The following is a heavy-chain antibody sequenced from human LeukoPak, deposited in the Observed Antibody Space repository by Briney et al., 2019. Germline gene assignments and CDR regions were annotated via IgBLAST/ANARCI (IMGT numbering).Heavy chain of an antibody. V-gene: IGHV4-59*01. D-gene: IGHD3-10*01. J-gene: IGHJ4*02. CDR2: IYYSGST. Sequence: SETLSLTCTVSGGSISSYYWSWIRQPPGKGLEWIGYIYYSGSTNYNPSLKSRVTISVDTSKNQFSLKLSSVTAADTAVYYCARGSYGSGTGEVDYWGQGTLVTVSS. CDR1: GGSISSYY. CDR3: ARGSYGSGTGEVDY.